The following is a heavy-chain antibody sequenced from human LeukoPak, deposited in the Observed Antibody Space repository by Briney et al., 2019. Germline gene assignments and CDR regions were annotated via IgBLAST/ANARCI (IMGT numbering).Heavy chain of an antibody. Sequence: PGRSLRLSCAASGFTFSSYGMHWVRQAPGKGLEWVAVISYDGSNKYYADSVKGRFTISRDNSKNTLYLQMNSLRAEDTAVYYCAKDWNRVTMVRGVMPVYYYYGMDVWGQGTTVTVSS. CDR2: ISYDGSNK. D-gene: IGHD3-10*01. CDR3: AKDWNRVTMVRGVMPVYYYYGMDV. J-gene: IGHJ6*02. V-gene: IGHV3-30*18. CDR1: GFTFSSYG.